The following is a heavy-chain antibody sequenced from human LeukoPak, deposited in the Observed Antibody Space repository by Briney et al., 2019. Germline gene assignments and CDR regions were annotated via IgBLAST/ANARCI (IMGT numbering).Heavy chain of an antibody. V-gene: IGHV1-2*02. Sequence: ASVKVSCKASGYTFTGYYMHWVRQAPGQGLEWMGWINPNSGGTNYAQKFQGRVTMTRDTSISTAYMELSRLRSDDTAVYYCTVVAEYQLLVDYWGQGTLVTVSS. J-gene: IGHJ4*02. CDR3: TVVAEYQLLVDY. CDR1: GYTFTGYY. D-gene: IGHD2-2*01. CDR2: INPNSGGT.